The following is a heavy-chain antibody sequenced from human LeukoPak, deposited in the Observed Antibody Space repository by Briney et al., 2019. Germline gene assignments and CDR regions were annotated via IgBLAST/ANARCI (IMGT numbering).Heavy chain of an antibody. CDR3: TRHAKDYWKGGSNWFDP. D-gene: IGHD1-1*01. J-gene: IGHJ5*02. Sequence: GGSLRLSCAASGFTFSGSAMHWVRQASGKGLEWVGRIRSKTNSYATAYAASVKGRFTISRDDSKNTAYLQMNSLKNEDTAVYYCTRHAKDYWKGGSNWFDPWGQGTLVTVSS. CDR2: IRSKTNSYAT. CDR1: GFTFSGSA. V-gene: IGHV3-73*01.